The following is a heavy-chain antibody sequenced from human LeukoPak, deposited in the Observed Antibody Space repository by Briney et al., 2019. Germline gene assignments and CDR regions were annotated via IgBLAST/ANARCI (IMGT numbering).Heavy chain of an antibody. CDR1: GFTFSDYY. D-gene: IGHD2-21*02. CDR3: ARGYCGGDCYHYYYYGMDV. CDR2: ISSSGSTI. Sequence: GGSLRLSCAASGFTFSDYYMSWIRQAPGKGLEWVSYISSSGSTIYYADSVKGRFTISRDNAKNSLYLQMNSLRAEDTAVYYCARGYCGGDCYHYYYYGMDVWGQGTTVTVSS. V-gene: IGHV3-11*01. J-gene: IGHJ6*02.